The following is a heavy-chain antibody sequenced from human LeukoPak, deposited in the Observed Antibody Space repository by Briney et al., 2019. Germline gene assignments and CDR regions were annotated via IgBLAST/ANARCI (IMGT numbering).Heavy chain of an antibody. V-gene: IGHV3-23*01. Sequence: GGSLRLSCAASGFTFNNYAMNWVRQAPGKGLEWVSSISGGDETTYYADSAKGRFTISRDNSQNTLYLQMDSLRAEDTAVYYCARDYADYVGYFFFDYWGQGTLVTVSS. D-gene: IGHD4-17*01. J-gene: IGHJ4*02. CDR2: ISGGDETT. CDR1: GFTFNNYA. CDR3: ARDYADYVGYFFFDY.